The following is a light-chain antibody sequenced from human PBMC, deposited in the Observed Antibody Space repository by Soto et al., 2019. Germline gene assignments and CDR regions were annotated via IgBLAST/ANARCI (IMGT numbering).Light chain of an antibody. Sequence: QSVLTQPASVSGSPGQSITISCTGTSSDVGSYYLVSWYQHHPGTAPKLILYEVTKRPSGVSNRFSGSKSGNTASLTISGLQTEDDSHYYCCSYANGNTLLFGGGTK. V-gene: IGLV2-23*02. CDR2: EVT. CDR3: CSYANGNTLL. CDR1: SSDVGSYYL. J-gene: IGLJ2*01.